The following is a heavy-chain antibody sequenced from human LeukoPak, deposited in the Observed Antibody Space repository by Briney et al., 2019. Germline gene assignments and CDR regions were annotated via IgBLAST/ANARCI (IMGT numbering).Heavy chain of an antibody. CDR1: GGSISSYY. CDR2: IYYSGST. J-gene: IGHJ3*02. CDR3: ASGWLPLRCAFDI. D-gene: IGHD4-17*01. Sequence: TSETLSPTCTVSGGSISSYYWSWIRQPPGKGLEWIGYIYYSGSTNYNPSLKSRVTISVDTSKNQFSLKLSSVTAADTAVYYCASGWLPLRCAFDIWGQGTMVTVSS. V-gene: IGHV4-59*01.